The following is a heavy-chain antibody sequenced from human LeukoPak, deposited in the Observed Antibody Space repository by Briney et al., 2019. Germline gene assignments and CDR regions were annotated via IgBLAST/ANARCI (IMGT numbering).Heavy chain of an antibody. J-gene: IGHJ6*03. Sequence: ASVKVSCKASGGTFSIYAISWVRQAPGQGLEWMGWMNPKSGNTGYAQKFQGRVTITRNTSISTAYMEVSSLRYEDTAVYYCARRAVDNSYYYYMDVWGKGTTVTVSS. CDR2: MNPKSGNT. D-gene: IGHD6-19*01. V-gene: IGHV1-8*03. CDR1: GGTFSIYA. CDR3: ARRAVDNSYYYYMDV.